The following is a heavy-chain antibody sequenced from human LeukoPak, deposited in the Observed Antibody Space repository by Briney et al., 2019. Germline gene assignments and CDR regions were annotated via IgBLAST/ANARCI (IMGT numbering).Heavy chain of an antibody. CDR2: INDSGGST. V-gene: IGHV3-23*01. CDR1: GFTFSSYA. D-gene: IGHD6-13*01. CDR3: ASPPAGTMD. J-gene: IGHJ4*02. Sequence: GGSLRLSCVASGFTFSSYAMSWVRQAPGKGLEWVSAINDSGGSTYYADSVKGRFTISRDNSKNTLYLQMNSLRAEDTAVYYCASPPAGTMDWGQGTLVTVSS.